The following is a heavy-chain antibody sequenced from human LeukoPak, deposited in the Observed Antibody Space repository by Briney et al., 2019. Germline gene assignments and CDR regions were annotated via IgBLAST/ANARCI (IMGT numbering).Heavy chain of an antibody. CDR2: ISSSSSYI. V-gene: IGHV3-21*01. J-gene: IGHJ4*02. Sequence: GGSLRLSCAASGFTFSSYSMNWVRQAPGKGLEWVSSISSSSSYIYYADSVKGRFTISRDNAKNSLYLQMNSLRAEDTAVYYCATPYSSSPRVFYYWGQGTLVTVSS. CDR3: ATPYSSSPRVFYY. D-gene: IGHD6-13*01. CDR1: GFTFSSYS.